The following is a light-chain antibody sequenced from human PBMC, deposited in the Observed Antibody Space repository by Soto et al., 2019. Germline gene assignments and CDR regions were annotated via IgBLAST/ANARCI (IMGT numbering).Light chain of an antibody. V-gene: IGLV2-11*01. J-gene: IGLJ1*01. CDR2: DVS. Sequence: QSVLTQPRSVSGSPGQSVTISCTGTSSDVGGYNYVSWYQQHPGKAPKLMIYDVSKRPSGVPDRFSGSKSGNTASLPISGLQAEDEADFYCCSFAGGYTYVFGPGTKVTVL. CDR1: SSDVGGYNY. CDR3: CSFAGGYTYV.